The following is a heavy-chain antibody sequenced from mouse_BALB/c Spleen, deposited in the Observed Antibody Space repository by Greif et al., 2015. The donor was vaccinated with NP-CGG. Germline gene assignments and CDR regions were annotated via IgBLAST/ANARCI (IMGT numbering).Heavy chain of an antibody. CDR2: INPYNDGT. J-gene: IGHJ3*01. Sequence: VQLQQSGPELVKPGASVKMSCKASGYTFTSYVMHWVKQKPGQGLEWIGYINPYNDGTKYNEKFKGKATLTSDKSSSTAYMELSSLTSEDSAVYYCANRYGEAWFAYWGQGTLVTVSA. CDR1: GYTFTSYV. D-gene: IGHD2-14*01. CDR3: ANRYGEAWFAY. V-gene: IGHV1-14*01.